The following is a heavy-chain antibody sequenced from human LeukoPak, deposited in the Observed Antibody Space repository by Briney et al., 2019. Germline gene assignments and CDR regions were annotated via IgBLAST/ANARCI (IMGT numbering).Heavy chain of an antibody. CDR1: GGSISSSSYY. Sequence: SETLSLTCTVSGGSISSSSYYWGWIRQPPGKGLEWIGSIYYSGSTYYNPSLKSRVTISVDTSKNQFSLKLSSVTAADTAVYYCARRVGSSSYWFDPWGQGTLVTVSS. D-gene: IGHD6-6*01. CDR3: ARRVGSSSYWFDP. J-gene: IGHJ5*02. CDR2: IYYSGST. V-gene: IGHV4-39*01.